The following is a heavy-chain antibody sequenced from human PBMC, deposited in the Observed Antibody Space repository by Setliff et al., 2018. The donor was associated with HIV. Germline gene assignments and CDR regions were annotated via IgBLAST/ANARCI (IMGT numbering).Heavy chain of an antibody. CDR3: AAGHYGA. D-gene: IGHD4-17*01. CDR2: ISGYSDTI. Sequence: GGSLRLSCAASGFSFSSYSMNWVRQAPGKGLEWVSYISGYSDTIYYADSVKGRFTISRDNAKNSLYLQMNSLRAEDTALYYCAAGHYGAWGQGIMVTVS. V-gene: IGHV3-48*01. J-gene: IGHJ4*02. CDR1: GFSFSSYS.